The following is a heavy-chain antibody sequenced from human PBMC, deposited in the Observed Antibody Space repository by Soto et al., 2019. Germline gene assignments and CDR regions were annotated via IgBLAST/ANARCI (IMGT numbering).Heavy chain of an antibody. CDR2: IYYSGST. CDR1: GGSISSGDYY. D-gene: IGHD6-13*01. V-gene: IGHV4-30-4*01. Sequence: PSETLSLTCTVSGGSISSGDYYWSWIRQPPGKGLEWIGYIYYSGSTYYNPSLKSRVTISVDTSKNQFSLKLSSVTAADTAVYYFARALPDSTVEYYFDYWGQGTLVTVSS. J-gene: IGHJ4*02. CDR3: ARALPDSTVEYYFDY.